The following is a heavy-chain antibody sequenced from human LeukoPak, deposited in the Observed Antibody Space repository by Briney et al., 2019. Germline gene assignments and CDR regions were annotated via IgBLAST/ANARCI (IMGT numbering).Heavy chain of an antibody. D-gene: IGHD3-22*01. V-gene: IGHV1-69*05. Sequence: SVKVSCKASGGTFSSYAISWVRQAPGQGLEWMGGSIPIFGTANYAQKFQGRVTITTDESTSTAYMELSSLRSEDTAVYYCARDWIYDSSGYYYGGLDYWGQGTLVTVSS. J-gene: IGHJ4*02. CDR1: GGTFSSYA. CDR3: ARDWIYDSSGYYYGGLDY. CDR2: SIPIFGTA.